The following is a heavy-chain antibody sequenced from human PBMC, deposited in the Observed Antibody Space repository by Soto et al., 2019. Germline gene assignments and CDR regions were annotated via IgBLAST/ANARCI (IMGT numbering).Heavy chain of an antibody. CDR2: INHSGST. CDR3: ARGRIVVVTAMYFQH. D-gene: IGHD2-21*02. J-gene: IGHJ1*01. V-gene: IGHV4-34*01. Sequence: QVQLQQWGAGLLKPSETLSLTCAVYGGCFSGYYWSWIRQPPGKGLEWIGEINHSGSTNYNPSLKSRVTISVDTSKNQFSLKLSSVTAADTAVYYCARGRIVVVTAMYFQHWGQGTLVTVSS. CDR1: GGCFSGYY.